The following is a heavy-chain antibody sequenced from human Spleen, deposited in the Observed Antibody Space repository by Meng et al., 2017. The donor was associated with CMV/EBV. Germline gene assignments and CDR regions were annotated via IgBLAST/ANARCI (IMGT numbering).Heavy chain of an antibody. V-gene: IGHV2-5*02. CDR3: AHRRGKHHYWYFDL. D-gene: IGHD1-26*01. CDR2: IYWDDDK. J-gene: IGHJ2*01. CDR1: GFSLSTSGVG. Sequence: QITLKESGPTLVKPTQTLTLTCTFSGFSLSTSGVGVGWIRQPPGKALEWLALIYWDDDKRYSPSLKSRLTITKDTSKNQVVLTMTNMDPVDTATYYCAHRRGKHHYWYFDLWGRGTLVTVSS.